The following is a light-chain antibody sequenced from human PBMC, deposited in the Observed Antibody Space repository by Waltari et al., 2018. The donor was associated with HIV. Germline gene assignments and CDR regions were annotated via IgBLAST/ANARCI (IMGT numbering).Light chain of an antibody. CDR3: QVCDSSPGTVV. Sequence: SYEVTQTPSVSVSPVQTAIITCSGEEAKYKSVCWYQQRPGQSPSLVMYEGSKRPSGIPERFSGSNSGNTATLTISGTQVTDEADYYCQVCDSSPGTVVFGGGTKLTVL. CDR2: EGS. J-gene: IGLJ2*01. CDR1: EAKYKS. V-gene: IGLV3-1*01.